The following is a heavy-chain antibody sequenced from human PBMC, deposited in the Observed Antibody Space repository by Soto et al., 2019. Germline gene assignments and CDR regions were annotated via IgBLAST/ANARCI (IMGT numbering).Heavy chain of an antibody. CDR1: GGSISSGGYY. D-gene: IGHD2-15*01. J-gene: IGHJ3*02. Sequence: QVQLQESGPGLVKPSQTLSLTCTVSGGSISSGGYYWSWIRQHPGKGLEWIGYIYYSGSTYYNPSLRCRVTISVDASKNRFSVNLSSVTAADTAVYFCARAPLGSGAFDIWGRGTMVTVS. CDR3: ARAPLGSGAFDI. V-gene: IGHV4-31*03. CDR2: IYYSGST.